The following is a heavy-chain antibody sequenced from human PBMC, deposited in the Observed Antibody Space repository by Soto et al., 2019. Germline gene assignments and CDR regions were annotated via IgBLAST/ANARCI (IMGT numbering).Heavy chain of an antibody. D-gene: IGHD1-1*01. Sequence: EVQLVESGGGLVQPGESLRLSCAASGFIFSTYWMSWVRQAPGKGLEWVATIKQDGSEKYYVDSVKGRFTISRDNAENSLLLQMNSLRAEDMAMYFCARGPDRTAFIDYWGQGSLITVSS. CDR2: IKQDGSEK. J-gene: IGHJ4*02. V-gene: IGHV3-7*01. CDR1: GFIFSTYW. CDR3: ARGPDRTAFIDY.